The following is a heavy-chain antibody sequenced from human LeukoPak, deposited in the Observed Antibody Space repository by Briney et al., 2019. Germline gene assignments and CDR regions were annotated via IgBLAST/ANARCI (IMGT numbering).Heavy chain of an antibody. V-gene: IGHV3-23*01. J-gene: IGHJ4*02. CDR1: GFTLISYA. CDR3: ARRCNYYSFDY. CDR2: ISGSGGGT. D-gene: IGHD1-26*01. Sequence: PGGSLRLSCTASGFTLISYAMSCVRQAPGKGLEWVSPISGSGGGTYYTDSVKGRFTISRDNSKNTLYLQMNSLRAEDTAVYYCARRCNYYSFDYWGQGTLVTVSS.